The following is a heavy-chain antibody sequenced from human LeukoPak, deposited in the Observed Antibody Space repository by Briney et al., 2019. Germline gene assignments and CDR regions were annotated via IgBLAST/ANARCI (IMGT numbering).Heavy chain of an antibody. J-gene: IGHJ4*02. CDR1: GYTFTSYG. CDR2: ISAYNGNT. CDR3: ARDSPTSYGISWADY. D-gene: IGHD5-18*01. V-gene: IGHV1-18*01. Sequence: ASVKVSCKASGYTFTSYGISWVRQAPGQGLEWMGWISAYNGNTNYAQKLQGRVTMTTDTPTSTAYMELRSLRSDDTAVYYCARDSPTSYGISWADYWGQGTLVTVSS.